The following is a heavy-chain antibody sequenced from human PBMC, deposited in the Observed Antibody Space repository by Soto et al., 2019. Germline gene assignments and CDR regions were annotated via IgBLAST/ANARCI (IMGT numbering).Heavy chain of an antibody. J-gene: IGHJ4*02. CDR1: GFTFDDYA. V-gene: IGHV3-9*01. CDR3: AKDTHIAAAGTDYFDY. D-gene: IGHD6-13*01. CDR2: ISWNSGSI. Sequence: GGSLRLSCAASGFTFDDYAMHWVRQAPGKGLEWVSGISWNSGSIGYADSVKGRFTISRDNAKNSLYLQMNSLRAEDTALYYCAKDTHIAAAGTDYFDYWGQGTLVTVSS.